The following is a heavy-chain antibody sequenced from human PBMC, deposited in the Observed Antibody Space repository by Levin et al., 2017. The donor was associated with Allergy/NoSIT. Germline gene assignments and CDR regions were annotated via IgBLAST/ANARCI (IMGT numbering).Heavy chain of an antibody. V-gene: IGHV5-51*01. CDR2: IYPGDSDT. CDR1: GYRFTSYW. CDR3: ARQEVYCSGGSCYLKDAFDI. D-gene: IGHD2-15*01. J-gene: IGHJ3*02. Sequence: KCGESLKISCKGSGYRFTSYWIGWVRQMPGKGLEWMGIIYPGDSDTRYSPSFQGQVTISADKSISTAYLQWSSLNASDTAMYYCARQEVYCSGGSCYLKDAFDIWGQGTMVTVSS.